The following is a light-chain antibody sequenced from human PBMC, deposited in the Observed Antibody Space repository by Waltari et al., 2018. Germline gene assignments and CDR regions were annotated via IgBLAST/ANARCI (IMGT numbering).Light chain of an antibody. Sequence: DIVMTQSPDSLAVSLGERATINCKSSQSVLYSSNNKNYLAWYQQKPGQPPKLLIYWASTRESGVPARFSGSGSGTYFTLTISSLQAEDVAVYYCQQCYSTPWTFGQGTKVEIE. CDR1: QSVLYSSNNKNY. V-gene: IGKV4-1*01. CDR3: QQCYSTPWT. CDR2: WAS. J-gene: IGKJ1*01.